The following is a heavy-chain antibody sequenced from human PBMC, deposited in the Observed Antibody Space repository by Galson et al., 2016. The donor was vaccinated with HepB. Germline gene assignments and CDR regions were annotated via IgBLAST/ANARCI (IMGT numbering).Heavy chain of an antibody. Sequence: SETLSLTCTVSGASISSSTYYWGWIRQPPGKGLEWIGSIFYSGITYYNPSLKSRITISVDTSKNQFSLRVSSVTAADTAMYYCARRGNTMVRGVSNWFDPWGQGTLVTVSS. CDR1: GASISSSTYY. J-gene: IGHJ5*02. CDR3: ARRGNTMVRGVSNWFDP. V-gene: IGHV4-39*01. D-gene: IGHD3-10*01. CDR2: IFYSGIT.